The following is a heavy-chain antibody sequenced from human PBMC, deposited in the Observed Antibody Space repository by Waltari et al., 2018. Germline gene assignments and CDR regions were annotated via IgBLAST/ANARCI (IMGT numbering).Heavy chain of an antibody. V-gene: IGHV4-59*01. CDR2: IYYSGST. D-gene: IGHD6-19*01. CDR1: GGSISSYY. Sequence: GPGLVKPSATLSLTCTVSGGSISSYYWSWIRQPPGKGLEWIGYIYYSGSTNYNPSLKSRVTISVDTSKNQFSLKLSSVTAADTAVYYCARAREYSSGWTYYYYYYGMDVWGQGTTVTVSS. J-gene: IGHJ6*02. CDR3: ARAREYSSGWTYYYYYYGMDV.